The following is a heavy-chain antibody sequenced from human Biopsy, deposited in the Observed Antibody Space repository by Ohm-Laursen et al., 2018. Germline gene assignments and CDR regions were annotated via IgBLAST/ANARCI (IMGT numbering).Heavy chain of an antibody. CDR1: GGTFSSSA. V-gene: IGHV1-69*13. Sequence: SVKVSCKASGGTFSSSAITWVRQAPGQGLEWMGGIIGIFRTAHYAQKFQGRVTITADEFMSTAYMELSSLRSEDTAVYYCTRGGGYNWNNGWFDPWGQGTLVTVSS. CDR3: TRGGGYNWNNGWFDP. D-gene: IGHD1/OR15-1a*01. J-gene: IGHJ5*02. CDR2: IIGIFRTA.